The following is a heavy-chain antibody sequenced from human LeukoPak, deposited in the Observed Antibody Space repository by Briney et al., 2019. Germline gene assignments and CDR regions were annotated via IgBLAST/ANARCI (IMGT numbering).Heavy chain of an antibody. CDR3: ARRSSGWYIWSDP. V-gene: IGHV1-2*02. D-gene: IGHD6-19*01. CDR2: INPNSGGT. J-gene: IGHJ5*02. CDR1: GYTFTVYY. Sequence: ASVKVSCKASGYTFTVYYMHWERQAPGQGLEWMGWINPNSGGTDYAQKFQGRVTMTRDTSISTAYMELNRLKSDDTAVYYCARRSSGWYIWSDPWSQGTLVTVSS.